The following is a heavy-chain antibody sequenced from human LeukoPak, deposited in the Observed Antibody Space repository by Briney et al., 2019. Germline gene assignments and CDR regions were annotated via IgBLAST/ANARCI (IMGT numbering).Heavy chain of an antibody. CDR2: IYPGDSET. J-gene: IGHJ4*02. CDR3: AATNSGSYYGVFDY. D-gene: IGHD1-26*01. CDR1: GYSFTSHW. V-gene: IGHV5-51*01. Sequence: GESLKISCKGSGYSFTSHWIGWVRQMPGKGLECMGIIYPGDSETRYSPSFQGQVTISADKSISTAYLQWSSLKASDTAMYYCAATNSGSYYGVFDYWGQGTLVTVSS.